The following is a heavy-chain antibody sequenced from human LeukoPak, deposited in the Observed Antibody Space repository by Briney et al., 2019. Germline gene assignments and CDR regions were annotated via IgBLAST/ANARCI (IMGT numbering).Heavy chain of an antibody. J-gene: IGHJ4*02. CDR1: GYTFTSYA. CDR3: ARGVDTAMVNSFDY. D-gene: IGHD5-18*01. V-gene: IGHV7-4-1*02. Sequence: ASVKVSCKASGYTFTSYAMNWVRQAPGQGLEWMGWINTNTGNPTYAQGFTGRFVFSLDTSVSTAYLQISGLKAEDTAVYYCARGVDTAMVNSFDYWGQGTLVTVTS. CDR2: INTNTGNP.